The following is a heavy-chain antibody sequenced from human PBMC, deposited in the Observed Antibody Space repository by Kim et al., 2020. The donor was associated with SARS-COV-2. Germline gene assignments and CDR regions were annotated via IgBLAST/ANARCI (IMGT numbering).Heavy chain of an antibody. Sequence: ASVKVSCKASGYTFTSYGISWVRQAPGQGLEWMGWISAYNGNTNYAQKLQGRVTMTTDTSTSTAYMELRSLRSDDTAVYYCARDGPNILWFGDPGFDYWGQGTLVTVSS. CDR2: ISAYNGNT. J-gene: IGHJ4*02. D-gene: IGHD3-10*01. CDR1: GYTFTSYG. CDR3: ARDGPNILWFGDPGFDY. V-gene: IGHV1-18*01.